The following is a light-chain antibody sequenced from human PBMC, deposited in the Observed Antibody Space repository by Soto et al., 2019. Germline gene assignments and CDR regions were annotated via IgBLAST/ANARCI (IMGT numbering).Light chain of an antibody. CDR2: AAS. CDR3: QQSYSSPQT. CDR1: QSINTY. J-gene: IGKJ2*01. V-gene: IGKV1-39*01. Sequence: DIHMTQSPSSLSASVGDRVTITCRASQSINTYLNWYQQRPGKAPKLLIYAASVLQSEVPSRFSGSGSGTDFTLTISGLQPEDSAAYYCQQSYSSPQTFGRGTKLEIK.